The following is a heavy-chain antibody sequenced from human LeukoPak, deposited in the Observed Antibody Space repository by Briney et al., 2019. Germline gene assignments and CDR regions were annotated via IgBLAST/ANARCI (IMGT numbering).Heavy chain of an antibody. V-gene: IGHV3-23*01. Sequence: GGSLRLSCAASGFTFSSYAMSWVRQAPGKGLEWVSGISGSGRSTYYADSVKGRFTISRDNSKNTLYLQMNSLRAEDTAVYYCAREGRCGGDCYYDYWGQGTLVTVSS. CDR2: ISGSGRST. CDR3: AREGRCGGDCYYDY. J-gene: IGHJ4*02. D-gene: IGHD2-21*02. CDR1: GFTFSSYA.